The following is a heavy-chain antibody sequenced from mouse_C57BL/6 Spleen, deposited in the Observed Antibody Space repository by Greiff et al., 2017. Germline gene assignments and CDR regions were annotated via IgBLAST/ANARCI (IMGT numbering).Heavy chain of an antibody. Sequence: VQLQQSGAELMKPGASVKLSCKATGYTFTGYWIEWVKQRPGHGLEWIGEILPGSGSTNYNEKFKGKATFTADTSSNTAYMELSSLTNEDSAVYYCTPLNYDYDAGFAYWGQGTLVTVSA. D-gene: IGHD2-4*01. V-gene: IGHV1-9*01. CDR3: TPLNYDYDAGFAY. CDR2: ILPGSGST. J-gene: IGHJ3*01. CDR1: GYTFTGYW.